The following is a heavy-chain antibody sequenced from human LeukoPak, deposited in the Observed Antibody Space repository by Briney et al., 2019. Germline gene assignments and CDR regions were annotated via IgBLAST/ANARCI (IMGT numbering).Heavy chain of an antibody. CDR2: ISSSSSTI. CDR1: GFTFSSYS. Sequence: GGSLRLSCAASGFTFSSYSMNWVRQAPGKGLEWVSYISSSSSTIYYANSVKGRFTISRDNAKNSLYLQMNSLRAEDTAVYYCARAYCSSTSCYYYYYYYMDVWGKGTTVTVSS. V-gene: IGHV3-48*01. J-gene: IGHJ6*03. CDR3: ARAYCSSTSCYYYYYYYMDV. D-gene: IGHD2-2*01.